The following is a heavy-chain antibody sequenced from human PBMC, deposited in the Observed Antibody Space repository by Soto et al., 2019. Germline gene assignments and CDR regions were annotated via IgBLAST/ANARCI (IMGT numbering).Heavy chain of an antibody. CDR2: IYYSGST. CDR1: GGSIISYY. CDR3: ARLYGIAAAGKISPFDY. V-gene: IGHV4-59*08. D-gene: IGHD6-13*01. J-gene: IGHJ4*02. Sequence: SETLSLTCTVSGGSIISYYWSWIRQPPGKGLEWIGYIYYSGSTNYNPSLKSRVTISVDTSKNQFSLKLSSVTAADTAVYYCARLYGIAAAGKISPFDYWGQGTLVSVSS.